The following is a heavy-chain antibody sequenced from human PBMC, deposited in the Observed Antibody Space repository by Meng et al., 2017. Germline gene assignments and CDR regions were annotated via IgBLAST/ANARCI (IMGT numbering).Heavy chain of an antibody. CDR1: GFTFSSYA. Sequence: GESLKISCAASGFTFSSYAMSWVRQAPGKGLEWVSAISGSGGSTYYADSVKGRFTISRDNSKNTLYLQMNSLRAEDTAVYYCAKDWGIVVVTAKFWGQGTLVTVSS. CDR3: AKDWGIVVVTAKF. V-gene: IGHV3-23*01. D-gene: IGHD3-22*01. CDR2: ISGSGGST. J-gene: IGHJ4*02.